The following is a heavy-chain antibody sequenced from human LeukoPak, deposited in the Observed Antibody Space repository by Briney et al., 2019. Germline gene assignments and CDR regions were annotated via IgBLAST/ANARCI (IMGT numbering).Heavy chain of an antibody. J-gene: IGHJ4*02. CDR1: GFTFSSYA. CDR2: ISYDGSNK. CDR3: AKDRCGGDCYSFDY. Sequence: GGSLRLSCATSGFTFSSYAMSWVRQAPGKGLEWVAVISYDGSNKYYADSVKGRFTISRDNSKNTLYLQMNSLRAEDTAVYYCAKDRCGGDCYSFDYWGQGTLVTVSS. D-gene: IGHD2-21*02. V-gene: IGHV3-30*18.